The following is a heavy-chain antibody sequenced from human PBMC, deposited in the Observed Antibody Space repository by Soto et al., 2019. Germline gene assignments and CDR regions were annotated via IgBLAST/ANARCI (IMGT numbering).Heavy chain of an antibody. CDR3: ARDRGLCNGSACYWFDP. Sequence: SETLSLTCTVSGGSISSGTYYWSWIRQHPGKGLEWIGYIYYSGSTYYNPSLKSRVTISVDRSKNQFSLKLSSVTAADTAVYYCARDRGLCNGSACYWFDPWGQGTLVTVS. V-gene: IGHV4-31*03. CDR1: GGSISSGTYY. J-gene: IGHJ5*02. D-gene: IGHD2-15*01. CDR2: IYYSGST.